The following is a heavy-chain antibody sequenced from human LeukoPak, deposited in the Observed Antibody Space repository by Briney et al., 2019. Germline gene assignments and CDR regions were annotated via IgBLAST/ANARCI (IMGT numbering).Heavy chain of an antibody. J-gene: IGHJ6*03. CDR1: GFTLRNYA. Sequence: GGSLRLSCAASGFTLRNYAMSWVRQAPGKGLEWVSAFSGSGVSTHYADSVKGRFTISRDNSKNTLSLQMNSLRPEDTAVYYRARAHLSSSSTDYMDVWGKGTTVTVSS. D-gene: IGHD6-6*01. CDR3: ARAHLSSSSTDYMDV. CDR2: FSGSGVST. V-gene: IGHV3-23*01.